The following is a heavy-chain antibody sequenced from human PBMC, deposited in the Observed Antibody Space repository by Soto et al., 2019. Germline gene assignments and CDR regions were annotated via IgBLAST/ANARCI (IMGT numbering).Heavy chain of an antibody. V-gene: IGHV4-61*01. Sequence: SETLSLTCTVSGGSVSSGSYYWSWIRQPPGKGLEWIGYIYYSGSTNYNPSLKSRVTISVVTSKNQFSLKLSSVTAADTAVYYCGKVADSGYYTVDRWGQGTLVTVSS. CDR1: GGSVSSGSYY. D-gene: IGHD3-22*01. CDR2: IYYSGST. CDR3: GKVADSGYYTVDR. J-gene: IGHJ5*02.